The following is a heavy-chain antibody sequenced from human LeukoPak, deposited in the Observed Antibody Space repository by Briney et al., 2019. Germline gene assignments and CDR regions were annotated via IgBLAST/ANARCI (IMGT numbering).Heavy chain of an antibody. CDR3: ARLGYCSGGGCYWGAFDV. J-gene: IGHJ3*01. V-gene: IGHV4-59*08. CDR1: GGSINSYY. D-gene: IGHD2-15*01. CDR2: IYYSGST. Sequence: SETLSLTCSVSGGSINSYYWSWIRQPPGKGLEWIGYIYYSGSTHYNPSLQSRVTISLDTSKNQFSLKLSSVTAADTAVYYCARLGYCSGGGCYWGAFDVWGQGTMVTVSS.